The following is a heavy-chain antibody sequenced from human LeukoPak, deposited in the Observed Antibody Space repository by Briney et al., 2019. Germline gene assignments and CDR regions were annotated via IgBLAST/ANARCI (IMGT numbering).Heavy chain of an antibody. CDR1: GFTFSSYG. V-gene: IGHV3-33*01. CDR2: IWYDGSNK. D-gene: IGHD1-26*01. CDR3: ARDMSGSLDY. Sequence: GRSLRLPCAASGFTFSSYGMHWVRQAPGKGLEWVAVIWYDGSNKYYADSVKGRFTISRDNSKNTLYLQMNSLRAEDTAVYYCARDMSGSLDYCGQGTLVTVSS. J-gene: IGHJ4*02.